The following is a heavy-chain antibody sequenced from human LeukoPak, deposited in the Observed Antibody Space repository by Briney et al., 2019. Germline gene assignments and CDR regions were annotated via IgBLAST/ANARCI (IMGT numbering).Heavy chain of an antibody. CDR1: GYTFPSYG. D-gene: IGHD6-13*01. CDR2: ISAYNGNT. J-gene: IGHJ4*02. V-gene: IGHV1-18*01. CDR3: ARDLLGAAAGTRFDY. Sequence: ASVKVSCKASGYTFPSYGISWVRQAPGQGPEWMGWISAYNGNTNYAQKLQGRVTMTTDTSTSTAYMELRSLRSDDTAVYYCARDLLGAAAGTRFDYWGQGTLVTVSS.